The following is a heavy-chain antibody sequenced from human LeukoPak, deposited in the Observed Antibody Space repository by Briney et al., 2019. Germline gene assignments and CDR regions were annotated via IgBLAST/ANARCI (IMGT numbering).Heavy chain of an antibody. CDR2: FDPEDGET. CDR1: GYTLTELS. V-gene: IGHV1-24*01. J-gene: IGHJ5*02. D-gene: IGHD2-15*01. Sequence: ASVKVSCKVSGYTLTELSMHWVRQAPGKGLEWMGGFDPEDGETIYAQKFQGRVTMTKDTSTDTAYMELSSLRSEDTAVYYCATPLPPYCSGGSCYPRNWFDPWGQGTLVTVSS. CDR3: ATPLPPYCSGGSCYPRNWFDP.